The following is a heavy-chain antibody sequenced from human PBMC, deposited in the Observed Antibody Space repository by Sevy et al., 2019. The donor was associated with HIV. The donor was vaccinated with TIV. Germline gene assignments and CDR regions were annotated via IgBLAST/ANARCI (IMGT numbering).Heavy chain of an antibody. CDR1: GFIFSNYT. CDR2: ISGSGGRT. V-gene: IGHV3-23*01. J-gene: IGHJ4*02. CDR3: TKRFPKGTYFDI. Sequence: GGSLRLSCAASGFIFSNYTMSWVRQAPGKGLEWVSVISGSGGRTHYADSVKGRFTISRENSKNKLYLQMNSLRAEDTTVYYCTKRFPKGTYFDIWGQGTLVTVSS. D-gene: IGHD3-9*01.